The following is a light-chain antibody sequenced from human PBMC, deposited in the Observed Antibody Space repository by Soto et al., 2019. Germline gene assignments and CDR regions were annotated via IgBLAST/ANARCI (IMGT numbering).Light chain of an antibody. CDR2: AAY. J-gene: IGKJ4*02. Sequence: DIQMTQSPSSLSASVGDRVTITCRASQAISNYLAWYQQKPGKVPTLLIYAAYTLQSGDPSRCSGSGSGTNLNLTNSSLQPEDAATYYCQKFAAVPPFGGGPKDEI. CDR1: QAISNY. CDR3: QKFAAVPP. V-gene: IGKV1-27*01.